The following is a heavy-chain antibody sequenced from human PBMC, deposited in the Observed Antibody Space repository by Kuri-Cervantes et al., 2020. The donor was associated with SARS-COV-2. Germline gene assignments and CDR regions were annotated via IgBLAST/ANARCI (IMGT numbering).Heavy chain of an antibody. J-gene: IGHJ6*02. CDR3: ARASGRGIIITYHSYGMDV. D-gene: IGHD3-10*01. CDR2: SNPNRGGT. Sequence: SVNVSCKASGYTVTGYYMHWVRQAPGQGLEWMGWSNPNRGGTNYAQKFQGWVTMTRDTSIRTVYMELSRLRSDDTAVYYCARASGRGIIITYHSYGMDVWGQGTTVTVSS. CDR1: GYTVTGYY. V-gene: IGHV1-2*04.